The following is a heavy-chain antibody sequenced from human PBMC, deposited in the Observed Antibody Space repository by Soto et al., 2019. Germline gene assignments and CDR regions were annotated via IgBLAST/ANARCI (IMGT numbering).Heavy chain of an antibody. V-gene: IGHV4-59*01. CDR2: ISYSGST. D-gene: IGHD5-18*01. Sequence: QVQLQESGPGLVKPSETLSLTCTVSGGSISSSFWNWIRQPPGKGLEWIGYISYSGSTNYNPSLESRATIXXDXSXXQFSLKLTSVTAADTALYYCARSGDSYGSGAHFDYWGQGTLVTVSS. CDR1: GGSISSSF. J-gene: IGHJ4*02. CDR3: ARSGDSYGSGAHFDY.